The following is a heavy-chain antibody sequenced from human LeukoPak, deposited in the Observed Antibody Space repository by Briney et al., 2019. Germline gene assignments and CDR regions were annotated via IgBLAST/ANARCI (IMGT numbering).Heavy chain of an antibody. Sequence: SETLSLTCAVYGGSFSGYYWSWIRQPPGKGLEWIGEINHSGSTNYNPSLKSRVTISVDTSKNQFSLKLSSVTAADTAVYYCARDDRIYGSFDPWGQGTLVTVSS. CDR3: ARDDRIYGSFDP. V-gene: IGHV4-34*01. CDR1: GGSFSGYY. J-gene: IGHJ5*02. CDR2: INHSGST. D-gene: IGHD2-15*01.